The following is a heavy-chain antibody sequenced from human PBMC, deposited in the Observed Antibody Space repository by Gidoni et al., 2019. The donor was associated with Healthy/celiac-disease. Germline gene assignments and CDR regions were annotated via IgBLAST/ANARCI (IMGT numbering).Heavy chain of an antibody. V-gene: IGHV1-69*02. J-gene: IGHJ4*02. CDR1: GGTFSSYT. CDR3: ARGLQADY. D-gene: IGHD4-4*01. CDR2: IIPILGIA. Sequence: QVQLVQSGAEVKKPGSSVKVSCKASGGTFSSYTISGVRQSPGQGLEWMGRIIPILGIANYAQKFQGRVTITADKSTSTAYMELSSLRSEDTAVYYCARGLQADYWGQGTLVTVSS.